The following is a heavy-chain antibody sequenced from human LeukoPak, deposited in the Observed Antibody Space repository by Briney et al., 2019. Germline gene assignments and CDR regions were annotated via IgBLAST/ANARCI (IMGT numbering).Heavy chain of an antibody. V-gene: IGHV3-23*01. CDR1: VFGFRSYG. D-gene: IGHD3-10*01. Sequence: SLRLPCAASVFGFRSYGMSLVRLAPRAPLEGVSAICGSGGSTYYADSVKGRFPISRDNTTNAMSLQMTSLRAEDTAVSYCAKYGSASYLFVVPNYFDYWGQGTLVTVSS. J-gene: IGHJ4*02. CDR2: ICGSGGST. CDR3: AKYGSASYLFVVPNYFDY.